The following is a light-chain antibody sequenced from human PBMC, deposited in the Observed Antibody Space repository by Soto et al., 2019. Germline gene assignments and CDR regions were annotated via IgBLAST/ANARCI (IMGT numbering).Light chain of an antibody. CDR1: QSVSSSY. CDR2: GAS. J-gene: IGKJ1*01. V-gene: IGKV3-20*01. Sequence: EIVLTQSPGTLSLSPGERATLSCRASQSVSSSYLAWYQQKPGQAPRLLIYGASSRDTGLPDRFSVSGSGTDFTLTISRLETEDCALYYCQQYGSSPWTFGQGTKVEIK. CDR3: QQYGSSPWT.